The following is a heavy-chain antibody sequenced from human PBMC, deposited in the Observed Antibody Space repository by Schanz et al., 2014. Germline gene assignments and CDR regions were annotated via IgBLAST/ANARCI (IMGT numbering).Heavy chain of an antibody. J-gene: IGHJ4*02. CDR2: LSEGGGGT. V-gene: IGHV3-23*04. D-gene: IGHD3-10*01. CDR1: GFTASSHS. CDR3: VRIGGSVFGY. Sequence: EVHLVESGGGLVQPGGSLRLSCGVSGFTASSHSMNWVRQAPGKGLEWVSALSEGGGGTHYADSVRGRFTISRDNSKNTLYLQMNSLRPEDTAVYYCVRIGGSVFGYWAQGTLVTVSS.